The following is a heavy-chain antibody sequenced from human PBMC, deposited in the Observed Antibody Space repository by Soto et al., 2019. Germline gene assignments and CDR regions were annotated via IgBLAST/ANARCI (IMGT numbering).Heavy chain of an antibody. Sequence: PGGSLRLSCAASGFTFSSYAMSWVRQAPGEGLEWVSAISGSGGSTYYADSVKGRFTISRDNSKNTLYLQMNSLRAEDTAVYHCAKVPGDYVAYYYYYGMDVWGQGTTVTVSS. V-gene: IGHV3-23*01. D-gene: IGHD4-17*01. CDR1: GFTFSSYA. J-gene: IGHJ6*02. CDR3: AKVPGDYVAYYYYYGMDV. CDR2: ISGSGGST.